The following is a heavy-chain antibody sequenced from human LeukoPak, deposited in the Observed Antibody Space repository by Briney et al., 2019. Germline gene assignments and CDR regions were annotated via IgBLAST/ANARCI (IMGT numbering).Heavy chain of an antibody. Sequence: SETLSLTCAVCGGSFSGYYWSWLRQPPGKGLEWIGEINHSGSTNYNPSLKSRVTISVDTSKNQFSLKLSSVTAADTAVYYCARALGAVAGTDFDYWGQGTRVTVSS. J-gene: IGHJ4*02. CDR2: INHSGST. CDR1: GGSFSGYY. CDR3: ARALGAVAGTDFDY. D-gene: IGHD6-19*01. V-gene: IGHV4-34*01.